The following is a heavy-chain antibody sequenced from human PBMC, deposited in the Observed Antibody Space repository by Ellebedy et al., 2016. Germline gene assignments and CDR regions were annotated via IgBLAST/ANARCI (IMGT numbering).Heavy chain of an antibody. Sequence: GGSLRLSXAASGFTFSGSAMHWVRQASGKGLEWVGRIRSKANSYATAYAASVKGRFTISRDDSKNTAYLQMNSLKTEDTAVYYCTCTVVVVAATLVSIDYWGQGTLVTVSS. CDR3: TCTVVVVAATLVSIDY. J-gene: IGHJ4*02. D-gene: IGHD2-15*01. CDR1: GFTFSGSA. V-gene: IGHV3-73*01. CDR2: IRSKANSYAT.